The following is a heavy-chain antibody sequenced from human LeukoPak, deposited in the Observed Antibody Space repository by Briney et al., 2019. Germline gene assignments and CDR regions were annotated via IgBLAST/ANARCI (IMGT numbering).Heavy chain of an antibody. CDR1: VCTFTNSY. CDR3: ARIRDGYNDAYDI. V-gene: IGHV1-46*01. CDR2: INPEGGNT. Sequence: GSVNVSYKACVCTFTNSYIHWVRQAAGQLLDWMGLINPEGGNTNSAQNFQGRVTLTRDTSTRTVYMELSSLRSEDTAIYYCARIRDGYNDAYDIWGQGTVVTVPS. D-gene: IGHD5-24*01. J-gene: IGHJ3*02.